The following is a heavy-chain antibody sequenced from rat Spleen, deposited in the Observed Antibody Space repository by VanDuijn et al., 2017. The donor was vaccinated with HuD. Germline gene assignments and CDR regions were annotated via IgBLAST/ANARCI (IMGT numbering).Heavy chain of an antibody. Sequence: EVQLVESGGGLVQPGRSLKLSCAASGFTFSDYNMAWVRQAPKKGLEWVATIIYDGSRTYYRDSVKGRFTISRDNAKSTLYLQMDSLRSEDTATYYCATQGYYDGYFYFDYWGQGVMVTVSS. V-gene: IGHV5S10*01. CDR2: IIYDGSRT. CDR3: ATQGYYDGYFYFDY. CDR1: GFTFSDYN. J-gene: IGHJ2*01. D-gene: IGHD1-12*03.